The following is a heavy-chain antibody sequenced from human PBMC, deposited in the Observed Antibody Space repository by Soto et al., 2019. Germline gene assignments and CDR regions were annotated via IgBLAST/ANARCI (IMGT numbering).Heavy chain of an antibody. V-gene: IGHV1-46*01. Sequence: APVKVSSDASGDTFTGYYMHWARHAPGQGLEWMGIINPSGGSTSYAQKFQGRVTMTRDTSTSTVYMELSSLRSDDTAVYYCARDHGAKWELLLAPIYGMDVWGHGTTVPVSS. CDR3: ARDHGAKWELLLAPIYGMDV. D-gene: IGHD1-26*01. J-gene: IGHJ6*02. CDR1: GDTFTGYY. CDR2: INPSGGST.